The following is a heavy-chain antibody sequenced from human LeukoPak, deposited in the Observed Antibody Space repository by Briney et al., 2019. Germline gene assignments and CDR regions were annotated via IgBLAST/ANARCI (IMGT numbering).Heavy chain of an antibody. CDR2: IRNDGSKD. Sequence: GGSLRLSCAGSGFTFRDFGMHWVRQAPGKGLEWVAFIRNDGSKDYYPDSVKGRFTISRDNSRTTLYLQMHSLRIEDTAVYYCVKGGSSSHNWFDPWGQGILVTVSS. V-gene: IGHV3-30*02. CDR3: VKGGSSSHNWFDP. CDR1: GFTFRDFG. J-gene: IGHJ5*02. D-gene: IGHD6-13*01.